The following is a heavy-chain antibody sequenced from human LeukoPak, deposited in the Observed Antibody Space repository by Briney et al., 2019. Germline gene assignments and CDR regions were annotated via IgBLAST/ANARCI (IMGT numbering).Heavy chain of an antibody. V-gene: IGHV3-30*18. D-gene: IGHD6-13*01. Sequence: GGSLRLSCAASGFTFSSYGMHWVRQAPGKGLEWVAVISYDGSNKYYADSVKGRFTISRDNSKNTLYLQMNGLRAEDTAVYYCAKDIAAAGTHFDYWGQGTLVTVSS. CDR3: AKDIAAAGTHFDY. CDR1: GFTFSSYG. CDR2: ISYDGSNK. J-gene: IGHJ4*02.